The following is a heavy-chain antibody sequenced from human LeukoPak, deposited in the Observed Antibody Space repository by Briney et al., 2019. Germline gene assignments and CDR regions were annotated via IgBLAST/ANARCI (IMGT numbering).Heavy chain of an antibody. CDR3: ARWGTYSSSWLGAFDI. V-gene: IGHV3-7*05. Sequence: GGSLRLSCAASGFTFSSYWMSWVRQAPGKGLEWVANIKQDGSEKYYVDSVKGRFTISRDNAKNSLYLQMNSLRAEDTAVYYCARWGTYSSSWLGAFDIWGQGTMVTVS. CDR1: GFTFSSYW. D-gene: IGHD6-13*01. CDR2: IKQDGSEK. J-gene: IGHJ3*02.